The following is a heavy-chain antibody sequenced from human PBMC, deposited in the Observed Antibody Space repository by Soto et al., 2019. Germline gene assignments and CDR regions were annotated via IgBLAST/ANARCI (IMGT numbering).Heavy chain of an antibody. V-gene: IGHV3-23*01. CDR1: GFTFSSYA. CDR3: ANSPLRYPLPFDY. D-gene: IGHD2-2*02. Sequence: GGSLRLSCAASGFTFSSYAMSWVRQAPGKGLGWVSAISGSGGSTYYADSVKGRFTISXDXXXXTXYXQXXXLRAXDTAVDYCANSPLRYPLPFDYWGQGTLVTVSS. J-gene: IGHJ4*02. CDR2: ISGSGGST.